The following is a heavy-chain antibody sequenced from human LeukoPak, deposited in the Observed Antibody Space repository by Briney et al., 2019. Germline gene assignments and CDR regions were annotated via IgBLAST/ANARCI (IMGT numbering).Heavy chain of an antibody. Sequence: AGGSLRLSCAASGFTFSSYSMNWVRQAPGKGLEWVSSIGRSSGYIYYTDSVKGRFTISRDNAKNSLYLQMNSLRAEDTALYYCAKDMATGYYYDSSGYPVYFDYWGQGTLVTVSS. CDR2: IGRSSGYI. CDR3: AKDMATGYYYDSSGYPVYFDY. D-gene: IGHD3-22*01. J-gene: IGHJ4*02. V-gene: IGHV3-21*04. CDR1: GFTFSSYS.